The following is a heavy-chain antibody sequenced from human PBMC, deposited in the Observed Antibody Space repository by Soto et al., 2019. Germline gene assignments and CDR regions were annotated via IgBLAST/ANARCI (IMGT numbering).Heavy chain of an antibody. CDR3: AKKGSPSGDHTNWYFDL. CDR2: IVGNGGSA. J-gene: IGHJ2*01. V-gene: IGHV3-23*01. CDR1: GFTFRSYA. D-gene: IGHD7-27*01. Sequence: SLRLSCAASGFTFRSYAMGWVRHGPGKGLEWISTIVGNGGSAYYADSVKGRFTISRDNSQNTLSLQMDSLSADDTAVYFCAKKGSPSGDHTNWYFDLWGRGTLVTVSS.